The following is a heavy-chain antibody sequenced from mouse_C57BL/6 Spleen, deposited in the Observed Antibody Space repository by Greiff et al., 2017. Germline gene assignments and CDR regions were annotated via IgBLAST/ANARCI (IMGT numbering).Heavy chain of an antibody. J-gene: IGHJ2*01. D-gene: IGHD4-1*01. Sequence: VQLQQSGPELVKPGASVKISCKASGYAFSSSWMNWVKQRPGKGLVWIGRIYPGDGDTNYNGKFKGTATLTADKSSSTAYMQLSSLTSEDSAVYFCARSWEGNFFGCWGQGTTLTVSS. V-gene: IGHV1-82*01. CDR2: IYPGDGDT. CDR1: GYAFSSSW. CDR3: ARSWEGNFFGC.